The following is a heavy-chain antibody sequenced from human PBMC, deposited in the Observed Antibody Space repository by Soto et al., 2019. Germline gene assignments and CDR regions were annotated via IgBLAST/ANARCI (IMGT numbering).Heavy chain of an antibody. V-gene: IGHV1-69*12. Sequence: QVQLVQSGAEVTKPGSSVKVSCKASGGTFSSYAISWVRQAPGHGLEWMGGIIPIFGTANYAQKFQGRVTITADESTSTAYMELSSLRAEDTAVYYCASPPSSNRYYYGMDVWGQGTTVTVSS. D-gene: IGHD4-4*01. CDR2: IIPIFGTA. J-gene: IGHJ6*02. CDR1: GGTFSSYA. CDR3: ASPPSSNRYYYGMDV.